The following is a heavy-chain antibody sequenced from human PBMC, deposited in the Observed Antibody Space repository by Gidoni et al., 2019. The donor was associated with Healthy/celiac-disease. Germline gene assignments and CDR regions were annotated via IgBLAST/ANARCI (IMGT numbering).Heavy chain of an antibody. CDR1: GFSLSTRGMC. CDR3: ARFPSDYYDSSGYYYYYYGMDV. CDR2: IDWDDDK. Sequence: QVTLRESGPALVKPTQTLTLTCTFSGFSLSTRGMCVSWIRQPPGKALEWLALIDWDDDKYYSTSLKTRLTISKDTSKNQVVLTMTNMDPVDTATYYCARFPSDYYDSSGYYYYYYGMDVWGQGTTVTVSS. V-gene: IGHV2-70*01. D-gene: IGHD3-22*01. J-gene: IGHJ6*02.